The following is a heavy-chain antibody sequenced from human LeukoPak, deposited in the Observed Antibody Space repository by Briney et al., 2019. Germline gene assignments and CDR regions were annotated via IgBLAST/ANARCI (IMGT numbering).Heavy chain of an antibody. CDR2: ITSRGGST. J-gene: IGHJ1*01. D-gene: IGHD6-19*01. V-gene: IGHV3-23*01. CDR1: GSIFTSSA. Sequence: GGSLRLSCAASGSIFTSSAMSWVRQAPGKGMEWVSAITSRGGSTYYADSVKGRFTISRDSSKNTLYLQMNSLRAEDTALYYCAKGRGSGWFAEYFHHWGQGTLVTVSS. CDR3: AKGRGSGWFAEYFHH.